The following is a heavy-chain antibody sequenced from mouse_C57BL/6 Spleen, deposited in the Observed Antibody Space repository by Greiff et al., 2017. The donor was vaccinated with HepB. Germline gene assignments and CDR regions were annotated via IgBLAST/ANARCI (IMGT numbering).Heavy chain of an antibody. CDR3: AVGATVVAPGVDY. J-gene: IGHJ2*01. D-gene: IGHD1-1*01. V-gene: IGHV1-50*01. Sequence: QVQLQQPGAELVKPGASVKLSCKASGYTFTSYWMQWVKQRPGQGLEWIGEIDPSDSYTNYNQTFKGKATLTVDTSSGTAYMQLSSLTSEDSAVYYCAVGATVVAPGVDYWGQGTTLTVSS. CDR1: GYTFTSYW. CDR2: IDPSDSYT.